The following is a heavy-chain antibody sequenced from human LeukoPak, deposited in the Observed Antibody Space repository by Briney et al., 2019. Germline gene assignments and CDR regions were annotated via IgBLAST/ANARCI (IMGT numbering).Heavy chain of an antibody. CDR2: ISSGSGTT. CDR1: GFIFSSYS. J-gene: IGHJ4*02. D-gene: IGHD4-17*01. V-gene: IGHV3-48*01. CDR3: AKDRGNDYGVFDY. Sequence: GGSLRLSCAASGFIFSSYSMNWVRQTPGKGLEWISYISSGSGTTYYGDSVQGRFITSRDNAKNSLHLQMNSLRAEDTGVYYCAKDRGNDYGVFDYWGQGILVTVSS.